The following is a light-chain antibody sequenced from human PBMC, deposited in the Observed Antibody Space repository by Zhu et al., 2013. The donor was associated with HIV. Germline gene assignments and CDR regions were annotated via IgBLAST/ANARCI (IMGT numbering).Light chain of an antibody. J-gene: IGLJ2*01. CDR3: SSYTSISTFL. CDR2: EVS. CDR1: SSDVGGYTY. V-gene: IGLV2-14*01. Sequence: QSALTQPASVSGSLGQSTTISCTGTSSDVGGYTYVSWYQQHPGKAPQLMIYEVSNRPSGVSNRFSGSKSSNTASLTISGLQADDEADYYCSSYTSISTFLFGGGTKLTVL.